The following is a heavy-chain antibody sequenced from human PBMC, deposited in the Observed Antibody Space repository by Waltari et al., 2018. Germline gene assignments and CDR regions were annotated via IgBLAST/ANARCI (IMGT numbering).Heavy chain of an antibody. J-gene: IGHJ4*02. D-gene: IGHD5-12*01. CDR1: GGSINNYY. CDR2: IYYSGST. Sequence: QVQLQESGPGLVKPSETLSLTCTVSGGSINNYYWSWIRQPAGKGLEWIGYIYYSGSTNYNPALKSRVTISVDTSKNQFSLKLSSVTAADTAVYYCASGGYEGYYFDYWGQGTLVTVSS. V-gene: IGHV4-59*01. CDR3: ASGGYEGYYFDY.